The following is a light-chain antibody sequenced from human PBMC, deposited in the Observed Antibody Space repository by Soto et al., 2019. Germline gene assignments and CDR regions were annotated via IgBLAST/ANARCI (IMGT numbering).Light chain of an antibody. CDR2: DVS. V-gene: IGLV2-14*03. CDR3: SSYTSNKSYV. Sequence: QSALTQPASVSGSPGQSITISCTGSSSDVGGYNYVSWYQQHPGKAPKLMIYDVSNRPSGVSNRFSGSKSGNTASLTISGLQAEDEAYFYCSSYTSNKSYVFGTGTKLTVL. CDR1: SSDVGGYNY. J-gene: IGLJ1*01.